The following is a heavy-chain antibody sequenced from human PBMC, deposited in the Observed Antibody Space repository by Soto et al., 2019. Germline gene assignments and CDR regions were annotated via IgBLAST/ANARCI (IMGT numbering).Heavy chain of an antibody. CDR1: GFTFRRCS. J-gene: IGHJ6*02. CDR2: ISTSSSTI. V-gene: IGHV3-48*02. Sequence: GGSLRLSCAASGFTFRRCSMNGVRQAPGKGLEWVSYISTSSSTIYYADSVKGRFTSSRDNAKNSLYLQMNSLRDEDTAVYYSARDQQWLVCGSYYYAMDVWGQGTTVTVSS. CDR3: ARDQQWLVCGSYYYAMDV. D-gene: IGHD6-19*01.